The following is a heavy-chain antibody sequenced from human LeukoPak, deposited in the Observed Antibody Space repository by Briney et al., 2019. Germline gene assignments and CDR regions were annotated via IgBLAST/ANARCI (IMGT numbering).Heavy chain of an antibody. Sequence: PGGSLRLSCAASGFTFSRYRMHWVRQAPGKGLEWVSVIYSGGSTYYADSVKGRFTISRDNSKNTLYLQMNSLRAEDTAVYYCARVGATRTFYFDYWGQGTLVTVSS. CDR3: ARVGATRTFYFDY. D-gene: IGHD1-26*01. CDR2: IYSGGST. J-gene: IGHJ4*02. CDR1: GFTFSRYR. V-gene: IGHV3-53*01.